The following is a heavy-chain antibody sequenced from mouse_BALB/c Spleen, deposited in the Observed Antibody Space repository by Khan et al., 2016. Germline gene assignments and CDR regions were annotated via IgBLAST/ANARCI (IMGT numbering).Heavy chain of an antibody. CDR3: ARGPTAVYAMDY. CDR2: IRSSGST. Sequence: EVQLQESGPGLVKPSQSLSLTCTVTGYPITSDYAWNWIRQFPGNKLEWMGYIRSSGSTSYNPSLKSRISITRDTEKNQFFLQLKSVTTEDTATNYCARGPTAVYAMDYWGQGTSVTVSS. D-gene: IGHD1-2*01. J-gene: IGHJ4*01. CDR1: GYPITSDYA. V-gene: IGHV3-2*02.